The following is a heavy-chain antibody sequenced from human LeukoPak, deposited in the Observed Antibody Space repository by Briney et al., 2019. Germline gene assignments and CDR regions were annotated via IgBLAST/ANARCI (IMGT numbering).Heavy chain of an antibody. CDR1: EFSVGSNY. CDR3: AKDRPMRIRSFDWLTYYFDY. V-gene: IGHV3-23*01. Sequence: GGSLRLSCAASEFSVGSNYMTWVRQAPGKGLEWVSAISGSGDSTYYADSVKGRFTISRDNSKNTLYLQMNSLRAEDTAVYSCAKDRPMRIRSFDWLTYYFDYWGQGTLVTVSS. D-gene: IGHD3-9*01. CDR2: ISGSGDST. J-gene: IGHJ4*02.